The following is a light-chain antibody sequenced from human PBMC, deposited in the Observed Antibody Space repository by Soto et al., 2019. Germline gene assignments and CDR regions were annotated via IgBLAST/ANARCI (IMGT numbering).Light chain of an antibody. J-gene: IGKJ4*01. Sequence: DLQMTQSPSSVSASVGDRVTITCRASQAISSWLTWYQQKPGKAPNLLMYAASNLQSGVPSRFSASASGTDFSLTISSLQPEDSATYYCQQTKSFPLTFGGGTKVEIK. CDR2: AAS. CDR1: QAISSW. CDR3: QQTKSFPLT. V-gene: IGKV1-12*01.